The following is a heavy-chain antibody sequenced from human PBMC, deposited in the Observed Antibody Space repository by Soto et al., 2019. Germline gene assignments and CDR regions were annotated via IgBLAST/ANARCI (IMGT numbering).Heavy chain of an antibody. CDR3: TSDPVLSYWFQH. Sequence: EVQLVESGGGLVKPGGSLRLSCAASGFTFSNAWMSWVRQAPGKGLEWVGRIKSKTDGGTTDYAAPVKGRFTISRDDSKNTLYLQMNSVKTADTAVYYCTSDPVLSYWFQHWGQGTLVTVSS. CDR2: IKSKTDGGTT. CDR1: GFTFSNAW. V-gene: IGHV3-15*01. D-gene: IGHD2-8*02. J-gene: IGHJ1*01.